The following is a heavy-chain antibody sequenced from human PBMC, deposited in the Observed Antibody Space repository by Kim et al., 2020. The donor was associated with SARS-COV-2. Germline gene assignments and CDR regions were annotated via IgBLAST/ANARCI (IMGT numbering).Heavy chain of an antibody. CDR1: GGSISSSSYY. D-gene: IGHD2-21*02. V-gene: IGHV4-39*01. CDR3: ARLFGGYSPIDY. Sequence: SETLSLTCTVSGGSISSSSYYWGWIRQPPGKGLEWIGSIYYSGSTYYNPSLKSRVTISVDTSKNQFSLKLSSVTAADTAVYYCARLFGGYSPIDYWGQGTLVTVSS. J-gene: IGHJ4*02. CDR2: IYYSGST.